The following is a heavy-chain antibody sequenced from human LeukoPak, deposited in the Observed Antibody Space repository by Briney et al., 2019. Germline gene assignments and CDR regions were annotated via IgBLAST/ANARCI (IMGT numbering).Heavy chain of an antibody. CDR3: ARSYSSSAPHFDS. CDR1: GYSLTAYY. D-gene: IGHD6-19*01. J-gene: IGHJ4*02. V-gene: IGHV1-2*02. Sequence: ASVKVSCKASGYSLTAYYMYWVRQAPGQGLEWMGWINPISGATKYAQKFQDRVTVTRDTSISTAYMELSSLRSDDAVVYYCARSYSSSAPHFDSWGQGTLVTVSS. CDR2: INPISGAT.